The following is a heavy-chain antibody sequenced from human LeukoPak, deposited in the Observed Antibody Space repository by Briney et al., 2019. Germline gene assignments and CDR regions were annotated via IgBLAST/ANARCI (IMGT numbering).Heavy chain of an antibody. Sequence: SETLSLTCTVSGGSIRSSIYYWAWIRQSPGMGLEWIGSIFYSGNTYYNSSLKSRVTISVDTSKNQFSLKLSSVTAADTAVYYCARQSLILGYCSGGSCYSRGWFDPWGQGTLVTVSS. CDR3: ARQSLILGYCSGGSCYSRGWFDP. CDR1: GGSIRSSIYY. CDR2: IFYSGNT. D-gene: IGHD2-15*01. J-gene: IGHJ5*02. V-gene: IGHV4-39*01.